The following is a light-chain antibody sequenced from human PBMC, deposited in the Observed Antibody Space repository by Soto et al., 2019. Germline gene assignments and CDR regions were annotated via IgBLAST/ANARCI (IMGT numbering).Light chain of an antibody. CDR3: QQYYSTPNT. Sequence: DIVMTQSPDSLAVSLGERATNHCKSSQRILYSSNNKSYLAWYQQKPGQPPKLLIYWASTRESGVPDRFSGGGSGTDFTLTISSLQAEDVAIYYCQQYYSTPNTFGQGTKLEIK. V-gene: IGKV4-1*01. CDR1: QRILYSSNNKSY. CDR2: WAS. J-gene: IGKJ2*01.